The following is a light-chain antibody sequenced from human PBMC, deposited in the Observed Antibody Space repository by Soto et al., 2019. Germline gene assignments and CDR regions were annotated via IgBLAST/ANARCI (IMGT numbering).Light chain of an antibody. CDR1: QSISSS. V-gene: IGKV1-5*01. CDR2: DAS. J-gene: IGKJ1*01. Sequence: DIQMSQSPSTLSASVGDRVTITCGASQSISSSLAWYQQKPGKAPKLLIYDASSLESVVPSRFSGSGSGTEFTLTISSLQPDDFATYYCQQYNSYSWTFGQGTKV. CDR3: QQYNSYSWT.